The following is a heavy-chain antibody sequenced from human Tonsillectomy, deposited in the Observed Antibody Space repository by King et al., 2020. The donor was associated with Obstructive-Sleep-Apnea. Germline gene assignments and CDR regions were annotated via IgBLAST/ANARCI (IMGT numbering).Heavy chain of an antibody. CDR3: ASHWWFGDLYHWFDP. J-gene: IGHJ5*02. CDR1: GDSISSYY. CDR2: MYNSGST. Sequence: QLQESGPGLVKPSETLSLTCTVPGDSISSYYWSWIRQPPGKGLEWIGYMYNSGSTNYHPSLKSRVTISVDTSKNQFSLKLSSVTAADTAVYYCASHWWFGDLYHWFDPWGQGTLVTVSS. D-gene: IGHD3-10*01. V-gene: IGHV4-59*08.